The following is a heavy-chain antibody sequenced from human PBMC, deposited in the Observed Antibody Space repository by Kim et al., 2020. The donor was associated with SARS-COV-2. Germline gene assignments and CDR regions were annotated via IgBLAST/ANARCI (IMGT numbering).Heavy chain of an antibody. J-gene: IGHJ3*02. V-gene: IGHV3-74*01. D-gene: IGHD3-3*01. Sequence: GGSLRLSCAASGFTFSSYWMHWVRQAPGKGLVWVSRINSDGSSTSYADSVKGRFTISRDNAKNTLYLQMNSLRAEDTAVYYCAREPYDFWSGYSNRAFDIWGQGTMVTVSS. CDR2: INSDGSST. CDR3: AREPYDFWSGYSNRAFDI. CDR1: GFTFSSYW.